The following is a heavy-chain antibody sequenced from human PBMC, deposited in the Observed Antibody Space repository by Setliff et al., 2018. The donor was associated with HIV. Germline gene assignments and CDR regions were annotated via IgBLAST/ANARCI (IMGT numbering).Heavy chain of an antibody. V-gene: IGHV1-46*01. Sequence: ASVKVSCKASGYTFTSYYMHWVRQAPGQGLEWMGIINPSGGSTSYAQKFQGRVTMTRDTPTSTVYMELSSLRSEDTAVYYCARVRYCSGGSCYGGEYWFDPWGQGTLVTVS. J-gene: IGHJ5*02. D-gene: IGHD2-15*01. CDR2: INPSGGST. CDR1: GYTFTSYY. CDR3: ARVRYCSGGSCYGGEYWFDP.